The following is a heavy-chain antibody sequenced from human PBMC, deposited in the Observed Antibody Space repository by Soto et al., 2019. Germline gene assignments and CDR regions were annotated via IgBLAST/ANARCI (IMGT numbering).Heavy chain of an antibody. CDR1: GFTFSDCA. Sequence: EMQLLESGGGLVQPGGSLRLSCAASGFTFSDCAMNWVRQAQGKGLEWVSGISGSGVGTYYADSVKGRFTISRDNSKNTLYLQMNSLRAEDTALYYCAKDRGYYDSSGYYDAFDIWGQGTVVTVSS. CDR2: ISGSGVGT. D-gene: IGHD3-22*01. CDR3: AKDRGYYDSSGYYDAFDI. V-gene: IGHV3-23*01. J-gene: IGHJ3*02.